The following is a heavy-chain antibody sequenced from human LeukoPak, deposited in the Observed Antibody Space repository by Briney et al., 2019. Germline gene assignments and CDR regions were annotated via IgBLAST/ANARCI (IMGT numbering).Heavy chain of an antibody. CDR2: INPNTGGT. Sequence: ASVKVSCKASGYTFTGYYIHWVRQAPGQGLEWMGRINPNTGGTDYAQKFQGRVTMTRDASITTAYMELSRLTSDDTAIYYCAKVPPSITAAGNWLGPWGQGALVTVSS. CDR3: AKVPPSITAAGNWLGP. CDR1: GYTFTGYY. J-gene: IGHJ5*02. V-gene: IGHV1-2*06. D-gene: IGHD6-13*01.